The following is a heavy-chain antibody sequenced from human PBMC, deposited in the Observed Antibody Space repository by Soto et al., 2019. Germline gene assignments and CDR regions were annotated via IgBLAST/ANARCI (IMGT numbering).Heavy chain of an antibody. V-gene: IGHV4-59*01. CDR2: IYYSGST. Sequence: ETLSLTCTVSGGSSSSYYWSWIRQPPGKGLEWIGYIYYSGSTNYNPSLKSRVTISVDTSKNQFSLKLSSVTAADTAVYYCARSRTTVTPSGFQHWGQGTLVTVSS. CDR1: GGSSSSYY. D-gene: IGHD4-17*01. CDR3: ARSRTTVTPSGFQH. J-gene: IGHJ1*01.